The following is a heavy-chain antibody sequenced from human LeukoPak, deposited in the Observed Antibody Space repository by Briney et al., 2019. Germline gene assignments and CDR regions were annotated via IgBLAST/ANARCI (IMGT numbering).Heavy chain of an antibody. CDR2: IYHSGST. D-gene: IGHD3-22*01. CDR3: AGCSGYYFSNGMDV. Sequence: SETLSLTCTVSGYSISSGYYWGWIRQPPGKGLEWIGSIYHSGSTYYNPSLKSRVTISVDTSKNQSSLKLSSVTAADTAVYYCAGCSGYYFSNGMDVWGQGTTVTVSS. CDR1: GYSISSGYY. V-gene: IGHV4-38-2*02. J-gene: IGHJ6*02.